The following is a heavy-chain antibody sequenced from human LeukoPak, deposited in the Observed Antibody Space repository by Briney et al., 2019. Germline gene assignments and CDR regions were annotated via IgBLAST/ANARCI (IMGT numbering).Heavy chain of an antibody. J-gene: IGHJ5*02. V-gene: IGHV3-33*01. CDR1: GFTFSSYG. CDR2: IWYDGSNK. CDR3: ARDIVVVPAAMDNWFDP. D-gene: IGHD2-2*01. Sequence: GGSLRLSCAASGFTFSSYGMHWVRQAPGKGLEWVAVIWYDGSNKYYADSVKGRFTISRDNSKNTLYLQMNSLRAEDTAVYYCARDIVVVPAAMDNWFDPWGQGTLVTVSS.